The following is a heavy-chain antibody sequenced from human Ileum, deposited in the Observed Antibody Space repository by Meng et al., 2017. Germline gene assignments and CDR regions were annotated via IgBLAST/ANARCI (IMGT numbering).Heavy chain of an antibody. Sequence: EVQLLESGGRLLHPGGSLRLSCVASGFTFSSYGMNWARQAPGKGLEWVSGITYGGTTFYADSAKGRFTISRDNSKNTVFLQMNSLRADDTAVYYCANWGGLGHWGQGVLVTVSS. CDR1: GFTFSSYG. V-gene: IGHV3-23*01. J-gene: IGHJ4*02. CDR3: ANWGGLGH. D-gene: IGHD3-16*01. CDR2: ITYGGTT.